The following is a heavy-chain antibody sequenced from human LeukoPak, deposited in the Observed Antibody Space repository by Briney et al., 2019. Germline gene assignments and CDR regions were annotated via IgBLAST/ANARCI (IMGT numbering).Heavy chain of an antibody. V-gene: IGHV3-48*03. Sequence: GGSLRLSCAASGFTFSSYEMNWVRQAPGKGLEWVSYISSSGSTIYYADSVKGRFTISRDNAKNSLYLQMNSLRAEDTAVYYCARVLWAPYYYYGMGVWGQGTTVTVSS. D-gene: IGHD3-10*01. CDR1: GFTFSSYE. J-gene: IGHJ6*02. CDR2: ISSSGSTI. CDR3: ARVLWAPYYYYGMGV.